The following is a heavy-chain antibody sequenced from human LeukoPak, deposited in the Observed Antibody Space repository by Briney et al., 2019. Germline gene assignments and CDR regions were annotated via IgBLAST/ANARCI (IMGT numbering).Heavy chain of an antibody. D-gene: IGHD1-26*01. V-gene: IGHV4-4*07. Sequence: SETLSLTCTVSGGSISSYYWSWIRQPAGKGLEWIGRIYTSGSTNYNPSLKSRVTMSVDTSKNQFSLKLSSVTAADTAVYYCARDYTPFELYYYYGMDVWGQGTTVTVSS. J-gene: IGHJ6*02. CDR3: ARDYTPFELYYYYGMDV. CDR2: IYTSGST. CDR1: GGSISSYY.